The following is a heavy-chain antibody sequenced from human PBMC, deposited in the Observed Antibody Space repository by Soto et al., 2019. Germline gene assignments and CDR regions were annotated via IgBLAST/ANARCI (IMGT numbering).Heavy chain of an antibody. Sequence: GGSQRLSCVASGFPFNRNWMSWVRQATGKGLEWVANINENGSEKYYVDSVKGRFTISRDNAKNSLYLQMNTLRAEDTAVYYCARELVVGPAEYFQHWGQGTLVTVSS. J-gene: IGHJ1*01. V-gene: IGHV3-7*01. CDR1: GFPFNRNW. CDR3: ARELVVGPAEYFQH. D-gene: IGHD2-8*02. CDR2: INENGSEK.